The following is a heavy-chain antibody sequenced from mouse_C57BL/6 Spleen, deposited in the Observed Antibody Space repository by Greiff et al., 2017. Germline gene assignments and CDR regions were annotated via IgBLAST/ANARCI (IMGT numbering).Heavy chain of an antibody. Sequence: EVMLVESGGDLVKPGGSLKLSCAASGFTFSSYGMSWVRQTPDKRLEWVATISSGGSYTYYPDSVKGRFTISRDNAKNTLYLQMSSLKSEDTAVYYCARLGSTMITTWFAYWGQGTLVTVSA. CDR3: ARLGSTMITTWFAY. CDR2: ISSGGSYT. D-gene: IGHD2-4*01. V-gene: IGHV5-6*01. CDR1: GFTFSSYG. J-gene: IGHJ3*01.